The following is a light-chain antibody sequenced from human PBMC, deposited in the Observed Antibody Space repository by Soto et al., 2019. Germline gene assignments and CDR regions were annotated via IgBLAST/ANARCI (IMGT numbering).Light chain of an antibody. Sequence: QPVLTQPPSVSGAPGQRVTISCTGSSSNIGAGYDVHWYQQLPGTAPKLLIYGNSNRPSGVPDRFSGSKSGTSASLAITGLQAEDEADYYCQSYDSGLSALFGGGTKVTVL. CDR2: GNS. CDR3: QSYDSGLSAL. V-gene: IGLV1-40*01. CDR1: SSNIGAGYD. J-gene: IGLJ3*02.